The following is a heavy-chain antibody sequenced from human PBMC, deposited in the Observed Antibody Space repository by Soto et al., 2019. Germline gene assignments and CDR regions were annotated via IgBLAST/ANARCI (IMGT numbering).Heavy chain of an antibody. D-gene: IGHD3-10*01. CDR1: GFSLSTSGVG. V-gene: IGHV2-5*02. CDR3: ARIRETPRITMVRGVIIPDRGVDFDY. CDR2: IYWDDDK. Sequence: SGPTLVNPTQTPPLSCTFSGFSLSTSGVGVGWIRQPPGKALEWLALIYWDDDKRYSPSLKSRLTISKDTSKSQVVLTMTNMDPVDTATYYCARIRETPRITMVRGVIIPDRGVDFDYWGQGTLVTVSS. J-gene: IGHJ4*02.